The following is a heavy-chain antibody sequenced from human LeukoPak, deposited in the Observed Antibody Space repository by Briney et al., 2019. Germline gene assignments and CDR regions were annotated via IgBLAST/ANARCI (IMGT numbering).Heavy chain of an antibody. D-gene: IGHD3-10*01. CDR1: AGSINSNY. CDR2: IYYTGRA. CDR3: ARGGSYVSMDS. Sequence: PSETLSLTCTVSAGSINSNYWSWIRQPPGQGLEWLGYIYYTGRATYHPSLKSRLTISIDTSRNQFSLNLNSVSAADTAVYYCARGGSYVSMDSWGQGTLVTVSS. V-gene: IGHV4-59*01. J-gene: IGHJ4*02.